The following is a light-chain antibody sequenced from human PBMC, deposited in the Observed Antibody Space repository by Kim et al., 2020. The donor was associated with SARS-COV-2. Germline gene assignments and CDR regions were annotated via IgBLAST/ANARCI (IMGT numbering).Light chain of an antibody. CDR3: LQHSTYPIT. CDR1: QDIRND. V-gene: IGKV1-17*01. CDR2: GAS. Sequence: ASVGDRGTITCRARQDIRNDLGWYQQNPGRAPKRLIYGASSLQSGVPSRFSGSGSGTEFTLTISSVQPEDFATYFCLQHSTYPITFGQGTRLEIK. J-gene: IGKJ5*01.